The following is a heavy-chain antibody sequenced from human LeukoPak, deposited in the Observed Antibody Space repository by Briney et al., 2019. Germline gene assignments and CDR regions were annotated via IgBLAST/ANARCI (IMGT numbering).Heavy chain of an antibody. D-gene: IGHD6-19*01. CDR3: AKDREGDSSAWYACGGP. CDR2: IRSSGGAT. V-gene: IGHV3-23*01. CDR1: GFTFSTYI. Sequence: PGGSLRLSCAASGFTFSTYIMSWVRQAPGKGLEWVSTIRSSGGATYYADSVKGRFTISRDNSKNTLYLQMNSLRAEDTAVYYCAKDREGDSSAWYACGGPGGQGTLVTVSS. J-gene: IGHJ5*02.